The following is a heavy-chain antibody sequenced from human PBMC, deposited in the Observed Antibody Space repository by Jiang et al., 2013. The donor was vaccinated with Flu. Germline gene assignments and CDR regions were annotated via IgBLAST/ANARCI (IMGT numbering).Heavy chain of an antibody. CDR1: GFSFNYYA. V-gene: IGHV3-30*02. CDR2: IRFDGSNG. CDR3: ATLRGSSYDTYLADS. Sequence: QLLESGGGVVQPGGSLRLSCAASGFSFNYYAMYWVRQPPGKGLEWVASIRFDGSNGVYSDSVKGRFTISRDNSKNTLFLQMNSLRPDDTSVYYCATLRGSSYDTYLADSWGQGTLVIVSS. D-gene: IGHD3-3*01. J-gene: IGHJ4*02.